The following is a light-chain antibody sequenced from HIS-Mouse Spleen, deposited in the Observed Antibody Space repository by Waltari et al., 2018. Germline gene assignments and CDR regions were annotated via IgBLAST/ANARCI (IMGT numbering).Light chain of an antibody. J-gene: IGLJ3*02. CDR2: RNN. CDR1: SSHIGSNY. CDR3: AAWDDSLSGPV. Sequence: QSVLTQPPSASGTPGQRVTLSFSGSSSHIGSNYVYWYQQLPGTAPKLLIYRNNQRPSGVPDRFSGSKSGTSASLAISGLRSEDEADYYCAAWDDSLSGPVFGGGTKLTVL. V-gene: IGLV1-47*01.